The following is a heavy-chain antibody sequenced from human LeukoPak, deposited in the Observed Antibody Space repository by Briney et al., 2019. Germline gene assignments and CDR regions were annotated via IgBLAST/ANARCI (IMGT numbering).Heavy chain of an antibody. CDR3: ARGVGGSSGWAPLY. J-gene: IGHJ4*02. CDR1: GFTFSSYG. CDR2: ISYDGSNK. V-gene: IGHV3-30*03. D-gene: IGHD6-19*01. Sequence: GGSLRLSCAASGFTFSSYGMHWVRQAPGKGLEWVAVISYDGSNKYYADSVKGRFTISRDNSKNTLYLQMNSLRAEDTAVYYCARGVGGSSGWAPLYWGQGTLVTVSS.